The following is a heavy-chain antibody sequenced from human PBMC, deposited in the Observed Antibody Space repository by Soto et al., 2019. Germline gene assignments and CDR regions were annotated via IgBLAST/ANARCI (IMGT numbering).Heavy chain of an antibody. V-gene: IGHV3-30*18. Sequence: QVYLVESGGGVVQPGRSLRLSCAVSGFTTRTYGMHWVRQAPGKGLEWVAVISYDGSNKYYGESVKGRVTISRDKSKNTVYLRMNSLKPEDTAVYFCAKDRGYDFDPPRYFYSGMDVWGQGTTVIVSS. CDR1: GFTTRTYG. J-gene: IGHJ6*02. D-gene: IGHD5-12*01. CDR2: ISYDGSNK. CDR3: AKDRGYDFDPPRYFYSGMDV.